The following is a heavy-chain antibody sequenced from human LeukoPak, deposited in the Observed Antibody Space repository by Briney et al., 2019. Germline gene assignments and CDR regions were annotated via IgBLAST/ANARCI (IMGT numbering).Heavy chain of an antibody. CDR3: ARSSSWYLKSETYFDY. Sequence: SETLSLTCTVSGGSISSSSYYWGWIRQPPGKGLEWIGSIYYSGSTYYNPSLKSRVTISVDTSKNQFSLKLSSVTAADTAVYYCARSSSWYLKSETYFDYWGQGTLVTVSS. D-gene: IGHD6-13*01. CDR2: IYYSGST. V-gene: IGHV4-39*07. CDR1: GGSISSSSYY. J-gene: IGHJ4*02.